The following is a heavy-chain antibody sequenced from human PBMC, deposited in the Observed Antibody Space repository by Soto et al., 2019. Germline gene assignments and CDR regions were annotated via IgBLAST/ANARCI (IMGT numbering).Heavy chain of an antibody. CDR1: GYTFTSYG. J-gene: IGHJ6*02. CDR2: ISAYNGST. CDR3: ARDLDCITTSCQDYYGMDV. D-gene: IGHD2-2*01. V-gene: IGHV1-18*01. Sequence: VQLVQSGAEVKKPGASVKVSCKASGYTFTSYGFSWVRQAPGQGLEWMGWISAYNGSTNYAQKLQGRVTMTTDTSTSTAYMELRSLRSDDTAVYFCARDLDCITTSCQDYYGMDVWGQGTKVTVSS.